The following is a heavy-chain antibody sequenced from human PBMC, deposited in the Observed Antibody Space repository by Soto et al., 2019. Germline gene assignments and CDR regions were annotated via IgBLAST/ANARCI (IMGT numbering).Heavy chain of an antibody. Sequence: PSETLSLTCAVYGGSFSDYSWTWIRQPPGKGLEWIGEINDSGSTNYTPSLERRVTIPRDTSKNRFSLKLSSVTAADTAVYYCARGSHKLHSYDSSGFYHYVDYWGQGSLVTVPS. CDR3: ARGSHKLHSYDSSGFYHYVDY. V-gene: IGHV4-34*01. CDR1: GGSFSDYS. J-gene: IGHJ4*02. D-gene: IGHD3-22*01. CDR2: INDSGST.